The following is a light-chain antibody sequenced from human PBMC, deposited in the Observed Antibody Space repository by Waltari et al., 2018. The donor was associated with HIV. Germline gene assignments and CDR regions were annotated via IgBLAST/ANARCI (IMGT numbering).Light chain of an antibody. J-gene: IGKJ3*01. Sequence: DIQMTQSPSSLSASVGDRVTITCRADQALNNYLAWYQQKPGRAPRLLIYATSTLQSGVPSRFSGSGSGTDFTLTISGLQPEDVATYYCQKYKSAPFTFGPGTKVDIK. V-gene: IGKV1-27*01. CDR3: QKYKSAPFT. CDR1: QALNNY. CDR2: ATS.